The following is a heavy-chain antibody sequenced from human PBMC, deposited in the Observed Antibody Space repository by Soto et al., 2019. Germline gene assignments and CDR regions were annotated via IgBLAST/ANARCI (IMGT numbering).Heavy chain of an antibody. V-gene: IGHV2-5*02. J-gene: IGHJ4*02. CDR3: AHRRNSGDSCYCFDN. CDR2: IYWDDDK. D-gene: IGHD2-15*01. Sequence: QITLKESGPTLVKPTQTLTLTCTLSGFSLNTSGVSVGWIRQPPGKALEWLALIYWDDDKRYNPSLKSRLTITKDTYKTQVGLTMTNMDPVDTATYYCAHRRNSGDSCYCFDNWGQGTLVTVSS. CDR1: GFSLNTSGVS.